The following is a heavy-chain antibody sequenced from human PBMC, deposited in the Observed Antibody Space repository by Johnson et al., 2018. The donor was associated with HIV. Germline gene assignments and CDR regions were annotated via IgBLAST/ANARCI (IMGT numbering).Heavy chain of an antibody. CDR2: ISYDGSNK. J-gene: IGHJ3*02. CDR3: ARRITTVTNHDAVDI. D-gene: IGHD4-17*01. CDR1: GFTFSSYA. Sequence: QMLLVESGGGLVQPGGSLRLSCAASGFTFSSYAMHWVRQAPGKGLEWVAVISYDGSNKYYADSVKGRFTISRENSRNTLYLQMNSLRAEDTAVYYCARRITTVTNHDAVDIWGQGTMVTVSS. V-gene: IGHV3-30*04.